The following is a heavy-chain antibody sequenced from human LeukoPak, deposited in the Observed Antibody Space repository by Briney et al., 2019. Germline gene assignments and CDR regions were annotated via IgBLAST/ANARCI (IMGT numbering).Heavy chain of an antibody. V-gene: IGHV1-69*04. CDR2: IIPILGIA. CDR1: GGTFSSYA. D-gene: IGHD3-10*01. J-gene: IGHJ4*02. CDR3: ASALLAYGSGSYYAPLGY. Sequence: VASVKLSCKASGGTFSSYAISWVRQAPGQGLEWMGRIIPILGIANYAQKFQGRVTITADKSTSTAYMELSSLRSEDTAVYYCASALLAYGSGSYYAPLGYWGQGTLVTVSS.